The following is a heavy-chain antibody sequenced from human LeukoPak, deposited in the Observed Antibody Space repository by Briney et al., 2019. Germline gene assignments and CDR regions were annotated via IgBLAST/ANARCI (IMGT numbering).Heavy chain of an antibody. CDR3: ARGEGYDSSGYANWFDP. CDR2: ISTYSGNT. CDR1: GYSFTTYG. Sequence: ASVPVSCMASGYSFTTYGINWVRQAPGQGLECMGWISTYSGNTNYAQKFQGRVTMTTDTSTSTAYMELRSLTSDDTAVYYCARGEGYDSSGYANWFDPWGQGTLVTVSS. J-gene: IGHJ5*02. D-gene: IGHD3-22*01. V-gene: IGHV1-18*01.